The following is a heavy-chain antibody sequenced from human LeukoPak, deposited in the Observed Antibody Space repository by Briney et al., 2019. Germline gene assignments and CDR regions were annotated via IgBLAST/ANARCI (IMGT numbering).Heavy chain of an antibody. CDR3: ARDQRGRTGSTMTAVVITGFDY. Sequence: GRSLRLSCAASGFTFDDYAMHWVRQAPGKGLEWVALISNDGSNNYYADSVKGRFTISRDNSKNTLSLQMTSLRAEDTAVYYCARDQRGRTGSTMTAVVITGFDYWGQGTLVTVSS. CDR2: ISNDGSNN. CDR1: GFTFDDYA. V-gene: IGHV3-30-3*01. J-gene: IGHJ4*02. D-gene: IGHD3-22*01.